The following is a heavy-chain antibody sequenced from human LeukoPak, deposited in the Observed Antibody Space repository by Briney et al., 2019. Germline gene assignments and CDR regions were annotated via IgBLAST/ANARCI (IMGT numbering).Heavy chain of an antibody. D-gene: IGHD4/OR15-4a*01. J-gene: IGHJ4*02. Sequence: GGSLRLSCAASGFTFSSYSLNWVRQAPGKGLEWVSSITTSSSYIYYADSVKGRFTISRDNAKNSLYLQMNSLRAEDTAVYYCARRAGAYSHPYDYWGQGTLVTVSS. V-gene: IGHV3-21*01. CDR2: ITTSSSYI. CDR1: GFTFSSYS. CDR3: ARRAGAYSHPYDY.